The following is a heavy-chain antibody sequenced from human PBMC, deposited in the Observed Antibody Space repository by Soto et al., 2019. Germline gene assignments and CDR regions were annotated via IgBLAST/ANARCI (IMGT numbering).Heavy chain of an antibody. CDR2: INPNSGGT. CDR1: GYTFTGYY. Sequence: VKVSCKASGYTFTGYYMHWVRQAPGQGLEWMGWINPNSGGTNYAQKFQGWVTMTRDTSISTAYMELSRLRSDDTAVYYCARDSPIYYYDSSGLDYWGQGTLVTVSS. J-gene: IGHJ4*02. CDR3: ARDSPIYYYDSSGLDY. D-gene: IGHD3-22*01. V-gene: IGHV1-2*04.